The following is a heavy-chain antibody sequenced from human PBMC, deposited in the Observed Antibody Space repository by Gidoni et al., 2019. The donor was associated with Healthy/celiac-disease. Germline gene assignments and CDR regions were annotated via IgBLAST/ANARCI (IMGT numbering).Heavy chain of an antibody. Sequence: EVQLVQSGAEVKQHGASLKSSCKGPGYIFTRYWNCWVRQMPGKGLTWMGIIYPGDSDTRYSPSFQGQVTISDDKSISTAYLQWSSLKASDTAMYYCARRADGPQEIDYWGQGTLVTVSS. V-gene: IGHV5-51*01. J-gene: IGHJ4*02. CDR1: GYIFTRYW. CDR3: ARRADGPQEIDY. CDR2: IYPGDSDT.